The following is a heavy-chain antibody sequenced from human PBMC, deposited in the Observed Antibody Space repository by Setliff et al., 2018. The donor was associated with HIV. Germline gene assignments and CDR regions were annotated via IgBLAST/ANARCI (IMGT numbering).Heavy chain of an antibody. CDR3: AGGWEGRMED. CDR1: VYTFTRYF. V-gene: IGHV1-46*01. Sequence: ASVKVSCKASVYTFTRYFMHCVRQAPGQGLEWLGMINPSGGSTWYAQKFQGRVTMTGDTSTNTLYMELSSLRSEDTAVYYCAGGWEGRMEDWGQGKVVTVSS. CDR2: INPSGGST. D-gene: IGHD1-26*01. J-gene: IGHJ4*02.